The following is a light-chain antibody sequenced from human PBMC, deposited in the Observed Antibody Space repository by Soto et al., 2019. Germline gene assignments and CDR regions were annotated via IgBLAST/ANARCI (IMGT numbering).Light chain of an antibody. V-gene: IGKV3-20*01. CDR2: GAS. Sequence: EIVLTQSPGNLSLSPGERATLSCRASQSVSSSYLAWYQQKPGQAPRLLIYGASSRATGIPDRFSGSGSGTDFTLTISRREPEDLAVYYCQQYGSSRTFGQVTKIEIK. CDR3: QQYGSSRT. CDR1: QSVSSSY. J-gene: IGKJ2*01.